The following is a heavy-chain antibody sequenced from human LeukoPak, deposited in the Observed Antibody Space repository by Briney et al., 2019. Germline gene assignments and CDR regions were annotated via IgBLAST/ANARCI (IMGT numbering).Heavy chain of an antibody. Sequence: GGSLRLSCAASGFTFSSYSMNWVRQAPGKGLEWISNISSGSTIIKYGDSVKGRLTISRDNAKNSLYLQMNSLRDEDTAVYYCARDNLWAFDIWGQGTMVTVSS. CDR3: ARDNLWAFDI. CDR2: ISSGSTII. D-gene: IGHD3-10*01. J-gene: IGHJ3*02. CDR1: GFTFSSYS. V-gene: IGHV3-48*02.